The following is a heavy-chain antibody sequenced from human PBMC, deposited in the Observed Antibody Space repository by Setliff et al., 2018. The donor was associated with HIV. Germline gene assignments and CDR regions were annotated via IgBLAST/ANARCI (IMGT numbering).Heavy chain of an antibody. CDR3: AREGSGTMDSGLGI. CDR1: GGTSSSYA. D-gene: IGHD1-7*01. Sequence: SVKVSCKASGGTSSSYAISWVRQAPGQGLEWMGGIIHIFGTANYAQKFQGRVTITADESTSTAYMELSSLRSEDTAVYYCAREGSGTMDSGLGIWGQGTMVTVSS. CDR2: IIHIFGTA. J-gene: IGHJ3*02. V-gene: IGHV1-69*13.